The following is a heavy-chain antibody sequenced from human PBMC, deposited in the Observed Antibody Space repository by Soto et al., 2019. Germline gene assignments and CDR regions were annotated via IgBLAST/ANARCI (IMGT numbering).Heavy chain of an antibody. V-gene: IGHV3-30-3*01. CDR3: ARAHYTSSSYWFDP. CDR1: GFTFSSYA. J-gene: IGHJ5*02. D-gene: IGHD2-2*02. Sequence: QVQLVESGGGVVQPGRSLRLSCAASGFTFSSYAMHWVRQAPGKGLEWVAVTSYDGNSKYYADSVKGRFTISRDNSKNTLYVQMNSLRAEDTAVYYCARAHYTSSSYWFDPWGQGTLVTVSS. CDR2: TSYDGNSK.